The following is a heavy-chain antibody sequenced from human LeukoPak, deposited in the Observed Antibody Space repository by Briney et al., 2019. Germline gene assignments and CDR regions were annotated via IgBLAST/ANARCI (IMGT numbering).Heavy chain of an antibody. V-gene: IGHV3-21*01. Sequence: GGSLRLSCATSGFTFSSYSMTWVRQAPGKGLDWVSSINSYSSDIYYADSVKGRFTISRDNSKNTLYLQMISLRAEDTALFYCAKLYGDYDYWGRGTLVTVSS. CDR2: INSYSSDI. J-gene: IGHJ4*02. CDR3: AKLYGDYDY. CDR1: GFTFSSYS. D-gene: IGHD4-17*01.